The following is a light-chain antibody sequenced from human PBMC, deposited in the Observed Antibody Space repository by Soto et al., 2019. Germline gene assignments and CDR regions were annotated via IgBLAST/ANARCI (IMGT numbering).Light chain of an antibody. V-gene: IGKV3-11*01. CDR2: GAS. CDR1: QSISTK. CDR3: QQRSNWLT. Sequence: EIVMTQSPATLSVSPGERATLSCRASQSISTKLAWYQQKPGQAPRVLIYGASNRATGIPARFSGSGSGTDFTLTISSLEPEDFAVYYCQQRSNWLTFGGGTKVDI. J-gene: IGKJ4*01.